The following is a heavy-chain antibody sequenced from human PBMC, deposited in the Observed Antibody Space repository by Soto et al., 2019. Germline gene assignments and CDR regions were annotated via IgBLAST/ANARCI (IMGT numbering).Heavy chain of an antibody. D-gene: IGHD6-19*01. CDR1: GYSFSNYW. V-gene: IGHV5-10-1*03. CDR3: ARRQQWVGRPFDY. CDR2: IDPSDSYTKYSPSDSYT. Sequence: EVQLVQSGAEVKKPGESLRISCKGSGYSFSNYWISWVRQMPGKGLEWMGRIDPSDSYTKYSPSDSYTNYSPSFQGHVTISVDKSISTAYLQWSSLKASDTAVYYCARRQQWVGRPFDYWGQGTLVIVSS. J-gene: IGHJ4*02.